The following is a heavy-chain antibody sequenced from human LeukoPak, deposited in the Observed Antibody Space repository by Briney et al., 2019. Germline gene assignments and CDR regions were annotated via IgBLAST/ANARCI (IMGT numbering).Heavy chain of an antibody. D-gene: IGHD3-3*01. CDR1: GGSFSGYY. V-gene: IGHV4-34*01. Sequence: SETLSLTCAVYGGSFSGYYWSWIRQPPGKGLEWIGEINHSGSTNYNPSLKSRVTISVDTSKNQFSLKLSSVTAADTAVYYRARAPRDTKVLRFLEWLRNYGMDVWGQGTTVTVSS. CDR2: INHSGST. CDR3: ARAPRDTKVLRFLEWLRNYGMDV. J-gene: IGHJ6*02.